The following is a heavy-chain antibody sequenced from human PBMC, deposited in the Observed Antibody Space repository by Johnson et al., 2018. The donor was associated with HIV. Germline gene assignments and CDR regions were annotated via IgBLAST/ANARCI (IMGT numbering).Heavy chain of an antibody. Sequence: QVQLVESGGGVVQPGRSLRLSCAASGFTFSSYGMHWVRQAPGKGLEWVANIKQDGSEKYYAASVKGRFTISRDNSKNTLYLQMNSLRAEDTAVYYCARDPFGALDGDAFDIWGQGTMVTVSS. D-gene: IGHD3-10*01. CDR2: IKQDGSEK. CDR1: GFTFSSYG. V-gene: IGHV3-30*03. J-gene: IGHJ3*02. CDR3: ARDPFGALDGDAFDI.